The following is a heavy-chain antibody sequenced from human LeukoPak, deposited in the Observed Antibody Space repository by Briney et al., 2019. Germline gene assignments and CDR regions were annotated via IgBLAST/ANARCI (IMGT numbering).Heavy chain of an antibody. J-gene: IGHJ5*02. D-gene: IGHD1-7*01. CDR2: INPNSGGT. CDR3: ARHPINWNYRNWFDP. Sequence: ASVKVSCKASGYTFTGYYMHWVRQAPGQGLEWMGWINPNSGGTNYAQKFQGRVTMTRDTSISTAYMELSRLRSDDTAVYYSARHPINWNYRNWFDPWGQGTLVTVSS. CDR1: GYTFTGYY. V-gene: IGHV1-2*02.